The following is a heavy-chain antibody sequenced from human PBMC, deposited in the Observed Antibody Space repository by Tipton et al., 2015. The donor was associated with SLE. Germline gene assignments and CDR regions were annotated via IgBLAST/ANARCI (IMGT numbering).Heavy chain of an antibody. J-gene: IGHJ6*02. Sequence: TLSLTCTVSGGSISSHYWSWIRQPPGKGLEWIGYIYYSGSTYYNPSLKSRVTISVDTSKNQFSLKLSSVTAADTAVYYCARDPGPLVYYYYGMDVWGQGTTVTVSS. V-gene: IGHV4-59*11. CDR2: IYYSGST. D-gene: IGHD6-13*01. CDR3: ARDPGPLVYYYYGMDV. CDR1: GGSISSHY.